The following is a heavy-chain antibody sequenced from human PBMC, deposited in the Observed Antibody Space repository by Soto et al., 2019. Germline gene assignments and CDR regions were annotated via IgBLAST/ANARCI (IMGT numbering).Heavy chain of an antibody. D-gene: IGHD3-10*01. CDR2: IFSSGES. J-gene: IGHJ4*02. CDR3: ARGRIGMVRTFDN. V-gene: IGHV3-53*01. Sequence: HPGGSLRLSCAASGFTVSSTYMSWVRQAPGKGLEWVSIIFSSGESFYADSVKGRFTISRDSSDNTVYLQMNSLKAEDTAVYYCARGRIGMVRTFDNWGQGTLVTVSS. CDR1: GFTVSSTY.